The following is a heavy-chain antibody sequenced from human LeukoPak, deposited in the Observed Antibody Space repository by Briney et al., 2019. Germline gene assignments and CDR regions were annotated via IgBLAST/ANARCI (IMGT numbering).Heavy chain of an antibody. CDR1: GYTFTGYY. CDR2: INPNSGGT. Sequence: ASVKVSCKASGYTFTGYYMHWVRQAPGQGLEWMGWINPNSGGTNYAQKFQGRVTMTRDTSISTAYMELSRLRSDDTAVYYCARKRITIFGVVIIGFDYWGQGTLVTVSS. D-gene: IGHD3-3*01. J-gene: IGHJ4*02. CDR3: ARKRITIFGVVIIGFDY. V-gene: IGHV1-2*02.